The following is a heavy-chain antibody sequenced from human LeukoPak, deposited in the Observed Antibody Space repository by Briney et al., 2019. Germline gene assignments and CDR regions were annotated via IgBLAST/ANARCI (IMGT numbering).Heavy chain of an antibody. CDR3: ARYIASYPHDAFDI. J-gene: IGHJ3*02. CDR1: GGSISSYY. CDR2: IYYSGST. Sequence: SETLSLTCTVSGGSISSYYWSWIRQPPGKGLEWIGYIYYSGSTSYNPSLKSRVTISVDTSKKQFSLKLSCVTAADTAFYYCARYIASYPHDAFDIWGQGTMVTVSS. D-gene: IGHD1-26*01. V-gene: IGHV4-59*01.